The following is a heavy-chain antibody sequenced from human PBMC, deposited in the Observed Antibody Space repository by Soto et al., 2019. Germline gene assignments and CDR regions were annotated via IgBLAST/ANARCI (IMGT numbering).Heavy chain of an antibody. CDR3: ARDQHLGSSPSWPYYYYYGMDV. CDR2: INPSGGST. V-gene: IGHV1-46*01. Sequence: ASVKVSCNASRYTFTSYYMHWVRQAPGQGLEWMGIINPSGGSTSYAQKFQGRVTMTRDTSTSTVYMELSSLRSEDTAVYYCARDQHLGSSPSWPYYYYYGMDVWGQGTTVTVSS. J-gene: IGHJ6*02. CDR1: RYTFTSYY. D-gene: IGHD2-2*01.